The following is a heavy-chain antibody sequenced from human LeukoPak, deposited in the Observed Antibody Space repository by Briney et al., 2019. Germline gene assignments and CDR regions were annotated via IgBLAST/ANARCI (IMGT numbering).Heavy chain of an antibody. CDR1: GGTFSSYA. Sequence: AASVMVSCKASGGTFSSYAISWVRQAPGQGLEWMGGIIPIFGTANYAQKFQGRVTITADESTSTAYMELSSLRSEDTAVYYCARTGAADSYGPPYYFDYWGQGTLVTVSS. CDR2: IIPIFGTA. CDR3: ARTGAADSYGPPYYFDY. D-gene: IGHD5-18*01. J-gene: IGHJ4*02. V-gene: IGHV1-69*13.